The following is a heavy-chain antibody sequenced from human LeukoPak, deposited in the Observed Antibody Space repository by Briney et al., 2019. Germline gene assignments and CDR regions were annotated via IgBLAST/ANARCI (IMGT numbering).Heavy chain of an antibody. CDR1: GVIFSNYW. J-gene: IGHJ4*02. CDR2: INRDGSST. D-gene: IGHD3-22*01. CDR3: ARGIVVVIIDY. V-gene: IGHV3-74*01. Sequence: GGSLRLSCAASGVIFSNYWVHWVRQAPGKGLVWVSRINRDGSSTSYADSVKGRFTISRDNSKNTLYLQMNSLRAEDTAVYYCARGIVVVIIDYWGQGTLVTVSS.